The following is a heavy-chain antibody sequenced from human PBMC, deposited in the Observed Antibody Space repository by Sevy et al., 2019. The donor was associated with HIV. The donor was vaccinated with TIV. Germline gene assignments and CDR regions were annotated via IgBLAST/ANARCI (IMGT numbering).Heavy chain of an antibody. J-gene: IGHJ4*02. CDR3: VRERIAAAGGYFDY. V-gene: IGHV4-61*01. CDR1: GGSVSSGNSY. D-gene: IGHD6-13*01. Sequence: ETLSLTCTVSGGSVSSGNSYWSWIRQPPGKGLEWIGYISYIGSTNYNPSLKIRVTISVDTSKNQLSLRLSSLTAAATAIYYCVRERIAAAGGYFDYWGQGTLVTVSS. CDR2: ISYIGST.